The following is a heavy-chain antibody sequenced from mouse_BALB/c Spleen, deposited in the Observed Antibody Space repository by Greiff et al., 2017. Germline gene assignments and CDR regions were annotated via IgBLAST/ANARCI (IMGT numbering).Heavy chain of an antibody. CDR3: ARGELWSYYFDY. V-gene: IGHV3-6*02. D-gene: IGHD1-1*02. Sequence: EVKLVESGPGLVKPSQSLSLTCSVTGYSITSGYYWNWIRQFPGNKLEWMGYISYDGSNNYNPSLKNRISITRDTSKNQFFLKLNSVTTEDTATYYCARGELWSYYFDYWGQGTTLTVSS. CDR2: ISYDGSN. CDR1: GYSITSGYY. J-gene: IGHJ2*01.